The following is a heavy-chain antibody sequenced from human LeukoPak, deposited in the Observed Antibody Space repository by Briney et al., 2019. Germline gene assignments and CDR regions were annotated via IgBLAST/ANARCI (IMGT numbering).Heavy chain of an antibody. Sequence: SETLSLTCTVSGGSISSYYWSWIRQPPGKGLEWIGYINYSGSTNYNPSLKSRVTISVDTSKNQFSLKLSSVTAADTAVYYCARVVPNYDFWSALNWFDPWGQGTLVTVSS. V-gene: IGHV4-59*01. CDR2: INYSGST. CDR1: GGSISSYY. J-gene: IGHJ5*02. CDR3: ARVVPNYDFWSALNWFDP. D-gene: IGHD3-3*01.